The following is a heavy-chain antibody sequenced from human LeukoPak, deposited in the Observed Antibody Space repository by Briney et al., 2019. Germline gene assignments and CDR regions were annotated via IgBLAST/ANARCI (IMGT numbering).Heavy chain of an antibody. Sequence: SETLSLACTVSGGSISSYYWSWIRQPPGKGLEWIGYIYYSGSTNYNPSLKSRVTISVDTSKNQFSLQLNSVTPEDTAVYYCARVAGKIAVAGFDYWGQGTLVTVSS. D-gene: IGHD6-19*01. J-gene: IGHJ4*02. V-gene: IGHV4-59*12. CDR2: IYYSGST. CDR1: GGSISSYY. CDR3: ARVAGKIAVAGFDY.